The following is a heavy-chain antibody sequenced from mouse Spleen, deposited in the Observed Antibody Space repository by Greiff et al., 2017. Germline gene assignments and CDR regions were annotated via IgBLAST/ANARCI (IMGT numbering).Heavy chain of an antibody. V-gene: IGHV5-15*01. D-gene: IGHD1-1*02. CDR2: ISNLAYSI. CDR3: ARHMGGNYFDY. J-gene: IGHJ2*01. Sequence: EVKLVESGGGLVKPGGSLKLSCAASGFTFSDYGMAWVRQAPGKGPEWVAFISNLAYSIYYADTVTGRFTISRENAKNTLYLEMSSLRSEDTAMYYCARHMGGNYFDYWGQGTTLTVSS. CDR1: GFTFSDYG.